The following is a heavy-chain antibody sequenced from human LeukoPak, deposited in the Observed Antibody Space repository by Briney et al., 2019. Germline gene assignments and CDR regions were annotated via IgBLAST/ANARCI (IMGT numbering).Heavy chain of an antibody. CDR1: GYTFTSYY. CDR3: ATSLRPPDAFDI. J-gene: IGHJ3*02. Sequence: ASVKVSCKASGYTFTSYYMHWVRQAPGQGLEWMGIINPSGGSTSYAQKFQGRVTMTRDTSTSTVYMELSSLRSEDMAVYYCATSLRPPDAFDIWGQGTMVTVSS. V-gene: IGHV1-46*01. D-gene: IGHD3-9*01. CDR2: INPSGGST.